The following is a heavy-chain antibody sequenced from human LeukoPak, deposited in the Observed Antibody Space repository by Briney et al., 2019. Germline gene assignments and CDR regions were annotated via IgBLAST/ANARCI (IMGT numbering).Heavy chain of an antibody. D-gene: IGHD5-24*01. Sequence: GGSLRLSCAASGFTLRHFAMNWVRQAPGKGLEWVSSIASDGDTFYADAVKGRFTISRDISENTLHLQMNSLRADDTALYFCANEAHRHLDLHNWGQGTLVTVS. CDR2: IASDGDT. CDR1: GFTLRHFA. J-gene: IGHJ4*02. V-gene: IGHV3-23*01. CDR3: ANEAHRHLDLHN.